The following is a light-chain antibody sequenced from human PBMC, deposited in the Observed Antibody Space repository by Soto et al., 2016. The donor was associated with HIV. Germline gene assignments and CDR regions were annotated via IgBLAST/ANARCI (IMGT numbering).Light chain of an antibody. J-gene: IGKJ3*01. V-gene: IGKV1-39*01. Sequence: DPVTITCRASQSISSYLNWYHQKPGKAPKLLIYATSSLQSGVPSRFSGSGSGTDFTLTISSLQPEDFATYFCQQSYSTLFTFGPGTKVDIK. CDR2: ATS. CDR1: QSISSY. CDR3: QQSYSTLFT.